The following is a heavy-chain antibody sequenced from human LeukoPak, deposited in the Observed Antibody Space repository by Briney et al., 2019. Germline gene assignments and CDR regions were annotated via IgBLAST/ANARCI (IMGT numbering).Heavy chain of an antibody. V-gene: IGHV3-53*01. CDR2: IYGGGST. J-gene: IGHJ4*02. CDR3: AKGGGYTYGLNY. CDR1: GFTVSGNY. Sequence: GGSLRLSCAVSGFTVSGNYMSWVRQAPGKGLECVSIIYGGGSTYYADSVKGRFTISGDNSKNTLYLQMNSLRAEDTAMYYCAKGGGYTYGLNYWGQGTPVTDSS. D-gene: IGHD5-18*01.